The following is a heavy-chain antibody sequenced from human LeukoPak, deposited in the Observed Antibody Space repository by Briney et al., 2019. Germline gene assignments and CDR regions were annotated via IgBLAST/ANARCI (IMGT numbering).Heavy chain of an antibody. D-gene: IGHD6-13*01. J-gene: IGHJ4*02. CDR1: GFTFSSYE. CDR3: ASSAAGIYGY. V-gene: IGHV3-48*03. CDR2: ISSSGSTI. Sequence: RGSLRLSCAASGFTFSSYEMNWVRQAPGKGLEWVSYISSSGSTIYYADSVKGRFTISRDNAKNSLYLQMTSLRAEDTAVYYCASSAAGIYGYWGQGTLVTVSS.